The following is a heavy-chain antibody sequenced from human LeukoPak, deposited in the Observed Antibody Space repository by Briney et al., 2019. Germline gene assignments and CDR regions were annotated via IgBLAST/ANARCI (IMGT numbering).Heavy chain of an antibody. CDR3: AKDPIFSGSYGVFDY. CDR1: GFTFSNAW. CDR2: IYSGGST. V-gene: IGHV3-53*01. D-gene: IGHD1-26*01. J-gene: IGHJ4*02. Sequence: GGSLRLSCAVSGFTFSNAWMNWVRQAPGKGLEWVSVIYSGGSTSYADSVKGRFTISRDNSKNTLYLQMNSLRAEDTAVYYCAKDPIFSGSYGVFDYWGLGTLVTVSS.